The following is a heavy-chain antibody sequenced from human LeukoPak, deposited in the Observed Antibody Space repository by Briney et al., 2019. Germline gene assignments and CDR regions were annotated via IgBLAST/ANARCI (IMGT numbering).Heavy chain of an antibody. CDR3: ARHRLPGPLHDFDY. CDR1: RDSSASRFYY. CDR2: IYYSGGT. Sequence: SETLSLTCSVSRDSSASRFYYWGWIRQPPGKGLEWIGSIYYSGGTYYNATPKRPCTMSLDTPKNQFSLNLRSVTAADTAVYYCARHRLPGPLHDFDYWGQGTLVTVSS. V-gene: IGHV4-39*01. J-gene: IGHJ4*02. D-gene: IGHD5-24*01.